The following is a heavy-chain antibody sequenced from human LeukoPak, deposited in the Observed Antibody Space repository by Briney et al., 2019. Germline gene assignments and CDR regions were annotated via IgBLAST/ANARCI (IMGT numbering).Heavy chain of an antibody. Sequence: GGSLRLSCAASGFTFSSYAMSWVRQAPGKGLEWVSAISGSGGSTYYADSVKGRFTISRDNSKNTLYLQMNSLRAEDTAVYYCAKGDCSSTSCFGGFDYWGQGTLVTVSS. V-gene: IGHV3-23*01. D-gene: IGHD2-2*01. CDR1: GFTFSSYA. J-gene: IGHJ4*02. CDR3: AKGDCSSTSCFGGFDY. CDR2: ISGSGGST.